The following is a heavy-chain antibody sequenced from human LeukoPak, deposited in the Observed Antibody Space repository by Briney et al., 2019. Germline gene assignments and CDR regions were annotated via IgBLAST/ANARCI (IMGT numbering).Heavy chain of an antibody. V-gene: IGHV3-21*01. CDR2: ISSGGTKI. CDR1: GFIFSSYS. CDR3: ARDFLAAGDY. D-gene: IGHD6-13*01. J-gene: IGHJ4*02. Sequence: PGGSLRLSCEASGFIFSSYSLNWVRQAPGKGLEWVSSISSGGTKIYYADSVKGRFTISRDDVKKSVYLQMNSLRVEDTAVYYCARDFLAAGDYWGQGTQVTVSS.